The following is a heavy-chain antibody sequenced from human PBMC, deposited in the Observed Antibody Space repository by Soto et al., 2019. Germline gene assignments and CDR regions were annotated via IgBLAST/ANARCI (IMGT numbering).Heavy chain of an antibody. J-gene: IGHJ4*02. CDR3: GRLRGTPHYFDY. V-gene: IGHV5-51*01. D-gene: IGHD1-7*01. Sequence: GEALKISRKGSGYSFTSYWIGWVRQMPGKGLEWMGIIYPGDSDTRYRPSFQGQVTISADKSISTAYLQWSSLKASDTDMYYCGRLRGTPHYFDYWGQGTLVTVSS. CDR2: IYPGDSDT. CDR1: GYSFTSYW.